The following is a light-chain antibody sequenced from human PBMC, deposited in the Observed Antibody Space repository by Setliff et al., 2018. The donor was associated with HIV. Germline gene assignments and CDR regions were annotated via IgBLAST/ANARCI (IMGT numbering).Light chain of an antibody. CDR3: SSYTSKSTGV. J-gene: IGLJ2*01. CDR2: EVS. V-gene: IGLV2-14*01. Sequence: QSALTQPASVSGSPGQSITISCTGTSSDVGGYNYVSWYQQQPGKAPKLMIYEVSNRPSGVSNRFSGSKSGNTAPLTISGLQAEDEADYYCSSYTSKSTGVFGGGTKVTVL. CDR1: SSDVGGYNY.